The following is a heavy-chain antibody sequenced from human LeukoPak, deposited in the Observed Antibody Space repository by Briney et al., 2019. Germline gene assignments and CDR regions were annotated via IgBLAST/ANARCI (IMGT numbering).Heavy chain of an antibody. D-gene: IGHD2-2*01. CDR3: ARGLYCSSSTSCYDYGMDV. V-gene: IGHV1-69*13. J-gene: IGHJ6*02. Sequence: EASVKVSCKTSGGIFRSYGLNWVRQAPGQGLEGMGGFIPILGTPKYAQNLQGRVTITADESTSTGYMELSSLRYEDTAVYYCARGLYCSSSTSCYDYGMDVWGQGTTVTVSS. CDR2: FIPILGTP. CDR1: GGIFRSYG.